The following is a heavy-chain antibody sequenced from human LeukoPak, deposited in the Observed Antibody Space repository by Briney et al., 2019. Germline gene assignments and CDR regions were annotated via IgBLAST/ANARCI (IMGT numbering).Heavy chain of an antibody. CDR1: GFTFSNYY. J-gene: IGHJ6*02. CDR3: ARDLVITAATRTGYFYYGLDV. Sequence: LRLSCAASGFTFSNYYMNWIRQPPGKGLEWIGYVSSSGTTNYNPSLKSRVAMSIDTSKNHFSLRLSSVTAADTALYYCARDLVITAATRTGYFYYGLDVWGQGTTVTVSS. V-gene: IGHV4-59*01. D-gene: IGHD2-15*01. CDR2: VSSSGTT.